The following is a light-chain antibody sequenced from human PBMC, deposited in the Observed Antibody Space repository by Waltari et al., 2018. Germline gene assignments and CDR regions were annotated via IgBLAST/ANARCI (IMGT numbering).Light chain of an antibody. Sequence: QSALTQPASVSGSPGQSITISCTGTSSDVGNYNLVSWYQQHPGKAPKLIIYEVSQRLSGVANRVSGSKSGTTASLTVSGLQAEDEADFYCCSYAGSGSSVVFGGGTKLTVL. J-gene: IGLJ2*01. V-gene: IGLV2-23*02. CDR3: CSYAGSGSSVV. CDR2: EVS. CDR1: SSDVGNYNL.